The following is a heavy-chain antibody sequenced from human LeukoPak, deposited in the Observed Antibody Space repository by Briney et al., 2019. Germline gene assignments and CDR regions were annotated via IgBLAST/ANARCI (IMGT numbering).Heavy chain of an antibody. J-gene: IGHJ4*02. D-gene: IGHD3-22*01. CDR3: ARSGNPYYYDSSGYFDY. V-gene: IGHV1-69*01. CDR1: GGTFSSYA. Sequence: SVKGSCKASGGTFSSYAISWVRQAPGQGREWMGGIIPIFGTANYAQKFQGRVTITADESTSTAYMELSSLRSEDTAVYYCARSGNPYYYDSSGYFDYWGQGTLVTVSS. CDR2: IIPIFGTA.